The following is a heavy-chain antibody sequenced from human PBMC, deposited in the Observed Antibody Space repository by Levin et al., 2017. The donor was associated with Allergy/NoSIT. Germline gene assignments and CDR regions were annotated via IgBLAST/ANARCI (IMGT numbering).Heavy chain of an antibody. Sequence: SSQTLSLTCVISGDSVSSNTAAWNWIRQSPSRGLEWLGRTYFRSKWINEYAESVKSRISVNPDTSKNQFSLHLNSVTPDDTAVYYCTRDPGRGYGMDVWGQGTTVTVSS. J-gene: IGHJ6*02. CDR2: TYFRSKWIN. CDR3: TRDPGRGYGMDV. CDR1: GDSVSSNTAA. V-gene: IGHV6-1*01.